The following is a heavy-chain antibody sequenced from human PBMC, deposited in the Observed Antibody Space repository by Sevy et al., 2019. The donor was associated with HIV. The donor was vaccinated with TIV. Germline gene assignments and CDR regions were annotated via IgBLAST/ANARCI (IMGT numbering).Heavy chain of an antibody. CDR3: ARDDPHRAFDY. CDR1: GFTFSSYE. V-gene: IGHV3-48*03. CDR2: ISSSGSTI. Sequence: GGSLRLSCAASGFTFSSYEMNWVRQAPGKGLEWVSYISSSGSTIYYSDSVKGRFTISRDNAKNSLYLQMNSLRAEDTAVYYCARDDPHRAFDYWGHGTLVTVSS. J-gene: IGHJ4*01.